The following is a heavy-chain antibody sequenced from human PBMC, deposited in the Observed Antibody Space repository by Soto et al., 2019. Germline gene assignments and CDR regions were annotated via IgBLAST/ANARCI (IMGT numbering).Heavy chain of an antibody. CDR3: AKAKLRFLGPFDY. CDR2: ISGSGGST. J-gene: IGHJ4*02. V-gene: IGHV3-23*01. CDR1: GFTFSSYA. D-gene: IGHD3-3*01. Sequence: PGWSLRLSCAASGFTFSSYAMSWVRQAPGKGLEWVSAISGSGGSTYYADSVKGRFTISRDNSKNTLYLQMNSLRAEDTAVYYCAKAKLRFLGPFDYWGQGTLVTVSS.